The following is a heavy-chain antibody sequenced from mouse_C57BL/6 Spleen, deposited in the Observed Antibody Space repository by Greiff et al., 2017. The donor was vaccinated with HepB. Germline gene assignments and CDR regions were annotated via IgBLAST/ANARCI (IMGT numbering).Heavy chain of an antibody. J-gene: IGHJ2*01. CDR2: IYPRDGST. V-gene: IGHV1-85*01. Sequence: QVQLKQSGPELVKPGASVKLSCKASGYTFTSYDINWVKQRPGQGLEWIGWIYPRDGSTKYNEKFKGKATLTVDTSSSTAYMELHSLTSEDSAVYFCARALTTVVSYFDYWGQGTTLTVSS. D-gene: IGHD1-1*01. CDR3: ARALTTVVSYFDY. CDR1: GYTFTSYD.